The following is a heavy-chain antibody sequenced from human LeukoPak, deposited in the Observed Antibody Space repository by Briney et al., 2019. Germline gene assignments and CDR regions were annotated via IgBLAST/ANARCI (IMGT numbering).Heavy chain of an antibody. CDR2: IRYDGSNK. CDR1: GFTFSSYA. D-gene: IGHD5-18*01. Sequence: PGGSLRLSCAASGFTFSSYAMSWVRQAPGKGLEWVAFIRYDGSNKYYADSVKGRFTISRDNSKNTLYLQMNSLRAEDTAVYYCARDQVVGYSYGVGGYFDYWGQGTLVTVSS. CDR3: ARDQVVGYSYGVGGYFDY. V-gene: IGHV3-30*02. J-gene: IGHJ4*02.